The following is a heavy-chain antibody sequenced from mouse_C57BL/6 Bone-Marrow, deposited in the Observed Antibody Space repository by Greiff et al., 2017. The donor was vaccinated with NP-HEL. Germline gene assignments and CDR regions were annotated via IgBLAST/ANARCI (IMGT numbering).Heavy chain of an antibody. CDR3: ARDYYGSSAWFAY. CDR2: INPYNGGT. V-gene: IGHV1-19*01. Sequence: EVQLQQSGPVLVKPGASVKMSCKASGYTFTDYYMNWVKQSHGKSLERIGVINPYNGGTSYNQKFKGKATLTVDKSSSTAYMELNSLTSEDSAVYYCARDYYGSSAWFAYWGQGTLVTVSA. CDR1: GYTFTDYY. J-gene: IGHJ3*01. D-gene: IGHD1-1*01.